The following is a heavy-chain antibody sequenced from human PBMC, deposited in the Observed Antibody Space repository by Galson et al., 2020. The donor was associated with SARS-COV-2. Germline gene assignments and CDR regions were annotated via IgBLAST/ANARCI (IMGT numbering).Heavy chain of an antibody. CDR3: ARDRDGYDSYWFDP. Sequence: SETLSLTCTVSGYSISSGYYWGWIRQPPGKGLECIGSIYHSGSTYYNPSLKSRVTISVDTSKNQFSLKLSSVTAADTAVYYCARDRDGYDSYWFDPWGQGTLVTVSS. CDR1: GYSISSGYY. D-gene: IGHD5-12*01. J-gene: IGHJ5*02. CDR2: IYHSGST. V-gene: IGHV4-38-2*02.